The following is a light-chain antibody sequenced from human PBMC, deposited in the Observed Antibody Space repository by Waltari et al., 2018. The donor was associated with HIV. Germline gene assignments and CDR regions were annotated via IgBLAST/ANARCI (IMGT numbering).Light chain of an antibody. CDR3: AAWDDSLNGRV. V-gene: IGLV1-44*01. Sequence: QLVLTQPPSASATPGQRVTLASSGSTPYLGRNTEHWYQQHPGTAPKHLIYSNKQRPTGVPDRFSGSKAGTSASLAISGLQSEDEADYYCAAWDDSLNGRVFGGGTKLTVL. CDR2: SNK. CDR1: TPYLGRNT. J-gene: IGLJ3*02.